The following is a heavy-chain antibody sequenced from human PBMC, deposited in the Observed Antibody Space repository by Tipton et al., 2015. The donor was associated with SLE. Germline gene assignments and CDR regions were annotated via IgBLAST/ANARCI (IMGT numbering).Heavy chain of an antibody. CDR3: ARRGAVSGSYDYYYMDV. CDR1: GGTFSSYA. J-gene: IGHJ6*03. V-gene: IGHV1-69*06. CDR2: IIPIFGTA. D-gene: IGHD1-26*01. Sequence: QVQLVQSGAEVKKPGSSVKVSCKASGGTFSSYAISWVRQAPGQGLEWMGGIIPIFGTANYAQKFQGRVTITADKSTSTAYMELSSLRSEDTAVYYCARRGAVSGSYDYYYMDVWGKGTTVTVSS.